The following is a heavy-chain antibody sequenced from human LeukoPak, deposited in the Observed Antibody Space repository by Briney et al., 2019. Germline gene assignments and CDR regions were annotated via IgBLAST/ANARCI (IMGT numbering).Heavy chain of an antibody. J-gene: IGHJ4*02. V-gene: IGHV3-21*01. CDR2: ISSSSSYI. D-gene: IGHD6-13*01. Sequence: GGSLRLSCAASGFTFSSYSMNWVRQAPGKGLEWVSSISSSSSYIYYADSVKGRFTISRDNAKNSLYLQMNSLRAEDTAVYYCARSPPGSSWYLAGYYFDYWGQGTLVTVSS. CDR3: ARSPPGSSWYLAGYYFDY. CDR1: GFTFSSYS.